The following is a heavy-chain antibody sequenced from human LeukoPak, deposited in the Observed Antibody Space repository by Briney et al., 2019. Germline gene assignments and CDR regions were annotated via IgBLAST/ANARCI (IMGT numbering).Heavy chain of an antibody. J-gene: IGHJ4*02. CDR2: ISNSGSTI. Sequence: GGSLRLSCAASEFTFRSYEMNWVRQSAGKGLEWVSHISNSGSTIYYADSVQGRFTISRDNAKNSLSLQMDSLRAEDTAVYYCARGPFYTDYYFDYWGQGTLVTVSS. D-gene: IGHD2/OR15-2a*01. V-gene: IGHV3-48*03. CDR3: ARGPFYTDYYFDY. CDR1: EFTFRSYE.